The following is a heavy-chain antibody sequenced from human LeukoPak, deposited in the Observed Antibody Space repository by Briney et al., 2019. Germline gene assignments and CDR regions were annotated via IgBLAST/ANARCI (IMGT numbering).Heavy chain of an antibody. V-gene: IGHV3-30*18. CDR3: AKDRGERYNWNDVDRGLNFDY. CDR1: GFTFSSYG. CDR2: ISYDGSNK. Sequence: PGGSLRLSCAASGFTFSSYGMHWVRQAPGKGLEWVAVISYDGSNKYYADSVKGRFTISRDNSKNTLYLQMNSLRAEDTAVYYCAKDRGERYNWNDVDRGLNFDYWGQGTLVTVSS. D-gene: IGHD1-1*01. J-gene: IGHJ4*02.